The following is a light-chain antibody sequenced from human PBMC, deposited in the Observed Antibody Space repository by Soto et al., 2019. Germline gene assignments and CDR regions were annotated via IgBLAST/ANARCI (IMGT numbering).Light chain of an antibody. V-gene: IGLV7-43*01. J-gene: IGLJ2*01. CDR1: TGAVTSGYY. CDR3: LLFYGDGVV. Sequence: QAVVTQEPSLTVSPGGTVTLTCASSTGAVTSGYYPNWFQQRPGQPPRALIYSTTYKHPWTPPRFSGSLVGGKAALTLSGAQPEDEAEYYCLLFYGDGVVFGGGTKLTVL. CDR2: STT.